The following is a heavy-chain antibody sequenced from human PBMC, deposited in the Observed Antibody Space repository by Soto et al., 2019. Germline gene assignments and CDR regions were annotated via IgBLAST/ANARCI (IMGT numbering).Heavy chain of an antibody. J-gene: IGHJ4*02. CDR3: AKDRNNWNSGIDY. V-gene: IGHV3-23*01. Sequence: GGSLRLSCAASGFTFSNYAMSWVRQAPGKGLEWVSIISARDGRTYHADSVKGRFTISRDNSKNTLYLQMNSLRAEDTAVYWCAKDRNNWNSGIDYWGQGTLVTVSS. CDR2: ISARDGRT. CDR1: GFTFSNYA. D-gene: IGHD1-7*01.